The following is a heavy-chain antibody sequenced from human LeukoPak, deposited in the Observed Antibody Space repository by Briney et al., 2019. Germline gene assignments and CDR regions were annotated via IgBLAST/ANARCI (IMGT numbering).Heavy chain of an antibody. D-gene: IGHD4-11*01. CDR2: ISSSSSYI. Sequence: GGSLRLSCAASGFTFSSYSMNWVRQAPGKGLEWVSSISSSSSYIYYADSVKGRFTISRDNAKNSLYLQMNSLRAEDTAVYYCASSGHMTTLLYFDYWGQGTLVTVSS. V-gene: IGHV3-21*01. CDR3: ASSGHMTTLLYFDY. J-gene: IGHJ4*02. CDR1: GFTFSSYS.